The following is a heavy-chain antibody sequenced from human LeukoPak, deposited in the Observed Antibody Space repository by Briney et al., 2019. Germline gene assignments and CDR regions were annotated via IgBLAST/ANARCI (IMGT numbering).Heavy chain of an antibody. J-gene: IGHJ4*02. Sequence: PGGSLRLSCVASGFTFSSSEMNWVRQAPGKGLEWVSHVSGDSTTIYYADSVKGRFTISRDNAKNSLYLQMNSLRAEDTAVYYCARDLTPDYSSGGGCYEGDYWGQGAQVTVSS. CDR3: ARDLTPDYSSGGGCYEGDY. V-gene: IGHV3-48*03. CDR2: VSGDSTTI. D-gene: IGHD2-15*01. CDR1: GFTFSSSE.